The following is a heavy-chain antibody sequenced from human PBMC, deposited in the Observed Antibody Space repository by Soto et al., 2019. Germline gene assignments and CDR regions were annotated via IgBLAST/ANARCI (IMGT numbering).Heavy chain of an antibody. Sequence: QVQLVQSGAEVKKPGTSVKVSCKASGYTFTSYGISWVRQAPGQGLEWMGWISAYNGNTNYAQKLQGRVTMTTDTSTSTADMELRSLRSDDTAVYYCARAKRGYGSSWYEDYWGQGTLVTVSS. J-gene: IGHJ4*02. D-gene: IGHD6-13*01. CDR2: ISAYNGNT. CDR1: GYTFTSYG. CDR3: ARAKRGYGSSWYEDY. V-gene: IGHV1-18*01.